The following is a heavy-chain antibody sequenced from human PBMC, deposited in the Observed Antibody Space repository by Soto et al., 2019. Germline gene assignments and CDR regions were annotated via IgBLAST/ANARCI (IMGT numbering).Heavy chain of an antibody. CDR2: ITWNSGSI. CDR1: GFSFDDYA. Sequence: EVQVVESGGGLVQPGRSLRLSCAASGFSFDDYAMHWVRQAPGKGLEWISGITWNSGSIEYADSVKGRFTISRDNAKNSLYLQMNSLRVEDTALYYCAKETLQLVTPGSYYFYFMDVLGKGTTVTVSS. V-gene: IGHV3-9*01. D-gene: IGHD2-21*02. J-gene: IGHJ6*03. CDR3: AKETLQLVTPGSYYFYFMDV.